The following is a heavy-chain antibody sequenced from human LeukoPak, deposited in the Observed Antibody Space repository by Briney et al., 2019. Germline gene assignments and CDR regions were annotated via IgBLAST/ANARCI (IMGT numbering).Heavy chain of an antibody. J-gene: IGHJ4*02. CDR1: GFTFSSYA. Sequence: GGSLRLSCAASGFTFSSYAMSWVRQAPGKGLEWISYISSSGNTIYYADSVKGRFTISRDNSKNTLYLQMNSLRAEDTAVYYCARDRRRWLNRYYFDYWGQGTLVTVSS. CDR3: ARDRRRWLNRYYFDY. D-gene: IGHD5-24*01. CDR2: ISSSGNTI. V-gene: IGHV3-48*01.